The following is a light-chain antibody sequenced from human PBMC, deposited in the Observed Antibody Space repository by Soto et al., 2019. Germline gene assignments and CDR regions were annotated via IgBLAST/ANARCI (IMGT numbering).Light chain of an antibody. CDR1: QSLNYN. CDR3: QQYSLWPPYT. V-gene: IGKV3-15*01. J-gene: IGKJ2*01. Sequence: EIVMTQSPATLSVSPGERATVSCRAGQSLNYNLAWYQQKPGQAPRLLIYGASARATGVPARFSGSGSETEFTLTISSVQSEDCAIYFCQQYSLWPPYTFGQGTNLEIK. CDR2: GAS.